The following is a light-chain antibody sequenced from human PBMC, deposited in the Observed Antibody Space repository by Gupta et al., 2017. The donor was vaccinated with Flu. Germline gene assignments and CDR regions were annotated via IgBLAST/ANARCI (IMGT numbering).Light chain of an antibody. J-gene: IGLJ1*01. CDR2: DDN. CDR1: SSHRGKNH. CDR3: GTWDSIRPAGV. V-gene: IGLV1-51*01. Sequence: NVTSSSCGSSSHRGKNHVSWYQRPPGSAPKLLIYDDNQRPSGIPDRFSGAKSDTSATLGISGLQTGDEADYYCGTWDSIRPAGVFGTWTKFTVL.